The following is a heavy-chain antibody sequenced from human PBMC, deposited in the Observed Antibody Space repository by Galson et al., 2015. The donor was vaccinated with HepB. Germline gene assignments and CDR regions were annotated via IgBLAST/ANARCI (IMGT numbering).Heavy chain of an antibody. CDR1: GYTFTSYG. CDR3: ARDTSPWTDYYDSSGYDY. CDR2: ISAYNGNT. Sequence: SVKVSCKASGYTFTSYGISWVRQAPGQGLEWMGWISAYNGNTNYAQKLQGRVTMTTDTSTSTAYMELRSLRSDDTAVYYCARDTSPWTDYYDSSGYDYWGQGTLVTVSS. V-gene: IGHV1-18*04. J-gene: IGHJ4*02. D-gene: IGHD3-22*01.